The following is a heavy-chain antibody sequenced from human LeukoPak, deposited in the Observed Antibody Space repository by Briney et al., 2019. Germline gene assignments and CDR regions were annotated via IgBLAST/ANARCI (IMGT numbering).Heavy chain of an antibody. CDR1: GFTFSSYE. CDR3: AGRVKYYYGMDV. D-gene: IGHD2-15*01. V-gene: IGHV3-48*03. J-gene: IGHJ6*02. CDR2: ISSSGSTI. Sequence: GGSLRLSCAASGFTFSSYEMNWVRQAPGKGLEWVSYISSSGSTIYYADSVKGRFTISRDNAKNSLYLQMNSLRAEDTAVYYCAGRVKYYYGMDVWGQGTTVTVS.